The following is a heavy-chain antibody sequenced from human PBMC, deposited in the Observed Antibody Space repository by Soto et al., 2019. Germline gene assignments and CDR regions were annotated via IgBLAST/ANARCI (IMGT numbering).Heavy chain of an antibody. CDR2: INPSGGST. Sequence: GASVKVSCKASGYTFTNYYIHWMRQAPGQGLEWMGIINPSGGSTTYPQRFQGRVTMTRDTSTSTVYMELSSLRSEDTAMYYCARGKTGGYSGYDYYPHYFDYWGHGTLVTVS. J-gene: IGHJ4*01. D-gene: IGHD5-12*01. CDR1: GYTFTNYY. CDR3: ARGKTGGYSGYDYYPHYFDY. V-gene: IGHV1-46*01.